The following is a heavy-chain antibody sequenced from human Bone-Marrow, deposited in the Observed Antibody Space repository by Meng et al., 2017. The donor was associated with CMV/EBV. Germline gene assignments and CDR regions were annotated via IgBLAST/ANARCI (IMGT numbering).Heavy chain of an antibody. Sequence: GESLKISCAASGFTFDDYGMSWVRQAPGKGLEWVSGINWNGGSTGYADSVKGRFTISRDNSKNTLYVQMNSLRAEDTALYYCARDGVRGLDYWGQGTLVTVSS. CDR2: INWNGGST. CDR3: ARDGVRGLDY. V-gene: IGHV3-20*04. CDR1: GFTFDDYG. D-gene: IGHD3-10*01. J-gene: IGHJ4*02.